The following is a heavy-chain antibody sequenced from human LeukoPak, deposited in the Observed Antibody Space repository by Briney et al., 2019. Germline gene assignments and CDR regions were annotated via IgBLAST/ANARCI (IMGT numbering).Heavy chain of an antibody. CDR3: ARSHSGSSRNWFDP. J-gene: IGHJ5*02. Sequence: GGSLRLSCAASGFTFSTYSMHWVRQAPGKGLEWISYISSSSSTTYYADFVKGRFTISRDNAKNSLYLQMNSLRAEDTAVYYCARSHSGSSRNWFDPWGQGTLVTVSS. CDR2: ISSSSSTT. D-gene: IGHD1-26*01. CDR1: GFTFSTYS. V-gene: IGHV3-48*04.